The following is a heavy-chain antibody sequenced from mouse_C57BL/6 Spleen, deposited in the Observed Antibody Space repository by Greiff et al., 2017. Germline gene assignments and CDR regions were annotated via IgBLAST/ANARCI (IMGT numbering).Heavy chain of an antibody. J-gene: IGHJ4*01. D-gene: IGHD1-1*01. CDR3: GRRAVVATDAMDY. Sequence: EVQLQQSGPELVKPGASVKISCKASGYSFTDYNMNWVKQSHGKSLEWIGVINPNYGTTSYKQKFKGKATLTVDQSSSTAYMQLNSLTSEDTAVYYCGRRAVVATDAMDYWGQGTSVTVSS. CDR1: GYSFTDYN. CDR2: INPNYGTT. V-gene: IGHV1-39*01.